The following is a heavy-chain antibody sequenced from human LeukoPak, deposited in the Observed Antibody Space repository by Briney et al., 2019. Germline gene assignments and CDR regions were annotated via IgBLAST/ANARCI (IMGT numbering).Heavy chain of an antibody. J-gene: IGHJ6*03. V-gene: IGHV3-23*01. CDR3: AKSLESTDYYYHMDV. CDR1: GFTFGSYG. Sequence: PGGSLRLSCAASGFTFGSYGMSWGRQAPGRGLEWVSGISRSGGTTYCADSVKGRFTISRDNSKNTLYLQMNSLRAEDTAVYYCAKSLESTDYYYHMDVWGKGTTVTISS. D-gene: IGHD2-2*01. CDR2: ISRSGGTT.